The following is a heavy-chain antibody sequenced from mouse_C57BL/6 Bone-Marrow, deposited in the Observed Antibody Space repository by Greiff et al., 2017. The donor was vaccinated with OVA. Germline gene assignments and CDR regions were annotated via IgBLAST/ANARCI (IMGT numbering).Heavy chain of an antibody. J-gene: IGHJ3*01. CDR2: IYPGSGDT. CDR3: AKVFAY. V-gene: IGHV1-66*01. CDR1: GYSFTSYY. Sequence: VKLVESGPELVKPGASVRISCKASGYSFTSYYIHWVKQRPGQGLEWIGWIYPGSGDTTYDEKFKVKATLTADTSSSTAYMQLSSLTAEDSAVYYCAKVFAYWGQGTMVTVSA.